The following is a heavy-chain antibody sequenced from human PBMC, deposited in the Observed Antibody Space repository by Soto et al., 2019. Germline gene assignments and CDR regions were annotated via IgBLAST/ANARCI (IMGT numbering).Heavy chain of an antibody. J-gene: IGHJ5*02. CDR1: GGTFSNYA. D-gene: IGHD5-12*01. CDR3: AKDGGADGYFGNWLDP. V-gene: IGHV1-69*15. Sequence: QVQLVQSGAEVKKPGSSVKVSCKASGGTFSNYAITWVRQAPGQGLEWVARIIPIFGTTNVAQKFQGRVTITADESTTTADMELRGLRCDDTAVYYCAKDGGADGYFGNWLDPWGQGTLVTVSS. CDR2: IIPIFGTT.